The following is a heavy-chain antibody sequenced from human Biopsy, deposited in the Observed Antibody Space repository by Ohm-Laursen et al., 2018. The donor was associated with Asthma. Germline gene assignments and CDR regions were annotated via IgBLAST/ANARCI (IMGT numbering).Heavy chain of an antibody. V-gene: IGHV4-59*13. CDR3: ARATSTWSQSGPHYFDH. J-gene: IGHJ4*02. CDR2: VYSTGST. CDR1: PGSNSDYY. D-gene: IGHD6-13*01. Sequence: GTLSLTRTVSPGSNSDYYWNWTPQFPGRGLEWVGYVYSTGSTRYNTSLKSRVTISVDTSINQVSLRLSSVTAADTAMYYCARATSTWSQSGPHYFDHWGQGALVTVSS.